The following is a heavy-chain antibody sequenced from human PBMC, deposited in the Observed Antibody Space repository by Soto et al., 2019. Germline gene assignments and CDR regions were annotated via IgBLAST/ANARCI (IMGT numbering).Heavy chain of an antibody. CDR1: GFTFSSYA. J-gene: IGHJ4*02. D-gene: IGHD2-2*01. CDR3: AKGGYCSSTSCYWGYFDY. V-gene: IGHV3-23*01. CDR2: ISGSGGST. Sequence: GGSLRLSCAASGFTFSSYALSWVRQAPGKGLEWVSAISGSGGSTYYADSVKGRFTISRDNSKNTLYLQMNSLRAEDTAVYYCAKGGYCSSTSCYWGYFDYWGQGTLVTVSS.